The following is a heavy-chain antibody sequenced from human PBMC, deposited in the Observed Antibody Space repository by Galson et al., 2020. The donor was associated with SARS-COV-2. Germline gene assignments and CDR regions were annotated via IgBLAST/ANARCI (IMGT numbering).Heavy chain of an antibody. V-gene: IGHV3-7*01. CDR1: GFTFSSYW. J-gene: IGHJ6*02. CDR3: ARDIAAAGYYYYGMYV. Sequence: GGSLRLSCAASGFTFSSYWMSWVRQAPGKGLEWVANIKQDGSEKYYVDSVKGRFTISRDNAKNSLYLQMNSLRAEDTAVYYCARDIAAAGYYYYGMYVWCQGTTVTVSS. CDR2: IKQDGSEK. D-gene: IGHD6-13*01.